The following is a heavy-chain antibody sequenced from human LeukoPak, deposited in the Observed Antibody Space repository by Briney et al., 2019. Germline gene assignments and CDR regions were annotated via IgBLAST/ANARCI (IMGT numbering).Heavy chain of an antibody. D-gene: IGHD2-2*01. Sequence: GGSLRLSCAASGFTFSSYAMSWVRQAPGKGLERVSAISGSGGSTYYADSVKGRFTISRDNSKNTLYLQMNSLRAEDTAVYYCAGRYCSSTSCIGHFQHWGQGTLVTVSS. V-gene: IGHV3-23*01. CDR1: GFTFSSYA. CDR3: AGRYCSSTSCIGHFQH. J-gene: IGHJ1*01. CDR2: ISGSGGST.